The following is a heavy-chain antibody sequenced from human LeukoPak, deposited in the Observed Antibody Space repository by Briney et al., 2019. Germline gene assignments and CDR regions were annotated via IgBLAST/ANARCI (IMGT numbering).Heavy chain of an antibody. D-gene: IGHD1-26*01. CDR2: IYYSGST. Sequence: SETLSLTCTVSGGSISSYYWTWIRQPPGKGLEWIGYIYYSGSTNYNPSLKSRVTISVDTSKNQFALKLTSVTAADTAVYYCARGVNSGYFDYCGQGTLVTVSS. J-gene: IGHJ4*02. CDR3: ARGVNSGYFDY. CDR1: GGSISSYY. V-gene: IGHV4-59*01.